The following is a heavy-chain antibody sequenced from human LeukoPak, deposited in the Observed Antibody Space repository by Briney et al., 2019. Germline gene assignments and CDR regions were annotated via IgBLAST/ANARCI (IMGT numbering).Heavy chain of an antibody. J-gene: IGHJ4*02. D-gene: IGHD2-15*01. Sequence: SETLSLTCTVSGGSISSGDYYWNWIRQHPEKSLEWIGYIFYSGSTNYNPSLKSRVTISVDTSKNQFSLKLSSATAADTAVYYCARRYCSGGSCYSSLDYWGQGSLVTVSS. CDR1: GGSISSGDYY. CDR3: ARRYCSGGSCYSSLDY. CDR2: IFYSGST. V-gene: IGHV4-30-4*08.